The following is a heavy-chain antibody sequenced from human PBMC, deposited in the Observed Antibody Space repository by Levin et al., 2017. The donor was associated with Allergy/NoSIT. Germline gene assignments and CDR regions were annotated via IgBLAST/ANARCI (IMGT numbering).Heavy chain of an antibody. CDR3: ARDRGDSYFDY. CDR2: IIPILGIA. Sequence: SVKVSCKASGGTFSSYAISWVRQAPGQGLEWMGRIIPILGIANYAQKFQGRVTITADKSTSTAYMELSSLRSEDTAVYYCARDRGDSYFDYWGQGTLVTVSS. D-gene: IGHD2-21*02. V-gene: IGHV1-69*04. CDR1: GGTFSSYA. J-gene: IGHJ4*02.